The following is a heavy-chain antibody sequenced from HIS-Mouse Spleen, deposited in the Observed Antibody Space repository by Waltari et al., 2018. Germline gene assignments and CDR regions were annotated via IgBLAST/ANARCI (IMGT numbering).Heavy chain of an antibody. CDR2: ISYDGSNN. D-gene: IGHD7-27*01. CDR1: GFTFSSYA. Sequence: QVQLVEAGGGVVQPGRSLRLSCAAAGFTFSSYAMHLVSQAPGRGLGWVAVISYDGSNNNYAESVKGRFTISRDNSKNTLYLQMNSLRAEDTAVYYCASLLTGDWYFDLWGRGTLVTVSS. V-gene: IGHV3-30*04. J-gene: IGHJ2*01. CDR3: ASLLTGDWYFDL.